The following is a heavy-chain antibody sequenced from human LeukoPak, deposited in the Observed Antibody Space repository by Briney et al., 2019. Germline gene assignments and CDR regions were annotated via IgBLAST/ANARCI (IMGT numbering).Heavy chain of an antibody. CDR3: ARDYGGMHDAFDI. V-gene: IGHV1-2*02. D-gene: IGHD4-17*01. CDR1: GYTFTGYY. CDR2: INPNSGGT. Sequence: ASVKVSCKASGYTFTGYYMHWVRQAPGQGLEWMGWINPNSGGTNYAQKFQGRVTMTRDTSISTAYMELSRLRSDDTAVYYCARDYGGMHDAFDIWGQGTMVTVSS. J-gene: IGHJ3*02.